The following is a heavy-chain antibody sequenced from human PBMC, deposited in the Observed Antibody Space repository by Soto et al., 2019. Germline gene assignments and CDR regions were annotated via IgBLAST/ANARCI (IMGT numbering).Heavy chain of an antibody. CDR3: TSGGDVDFWSGYSYYYYGMDV. CDR1: GGTFSSYA. J-gene: IGHJ6*02. V-gene: IGHV1-69*13. Sequence: SVQVSCKASGGTFSSYAISWVRQAPGQGLAWMGGIIPTFGTANYPQKFQGRVTITADESTSTAYMELSSLRSEDTAVYYRTSGGDVDFWSGYSYYYYGMDVWGQGTTVTVSS. D-gene: IGHD3-3*01. CDR2: IIPTFGTA.